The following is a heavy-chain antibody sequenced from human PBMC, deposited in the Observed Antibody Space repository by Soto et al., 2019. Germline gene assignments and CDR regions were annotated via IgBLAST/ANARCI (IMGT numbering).Heavy chain of an antibody. V-gene: IGHV3-23*01. D-gene: IGHD3-22*01. CDR1: GFTFSSYA. CDR2: ISGSGGST. CDR3: AKDVRVVKLPPAFDY. J-gene: IGHJ4*02. Sequence: EVQLLESGGGLVQPGGSLRLSCAASGFTFSSYAMSWVRPAPGTGLEWVSAISGSGGSTYYADAVKGRFTISRDTSKNTPYLQMNSLRAEDTAVYYCAKDVRVVKLPPAFDYWGQGTLVTVSS.